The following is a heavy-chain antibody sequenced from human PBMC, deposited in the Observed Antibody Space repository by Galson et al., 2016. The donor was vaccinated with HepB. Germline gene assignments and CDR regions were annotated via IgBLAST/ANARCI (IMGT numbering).Heavy chain of an antibody. V-gene: IGHV2-70*04. CDR2: IDWDDAK. Sequence: PALVKPTQTLTLTCTFSGFSLSTSGMRVSWIRQPPGKGLEWLGRIDWDDAKFYSTSLKTRLTISKDISKSQVVLTMTNMDPVDTATYYCARYYYYSMDVWGQGTTVAVSS. CDR1: GFSLSTSGMR. CDR3: ARYYYYSMDV. J-gene: IGHJ6*02.